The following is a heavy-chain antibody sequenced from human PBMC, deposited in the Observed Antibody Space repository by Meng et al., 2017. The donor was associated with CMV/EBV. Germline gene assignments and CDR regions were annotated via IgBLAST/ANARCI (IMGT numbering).Heavy chain of an antibody. V-gene: IGHV1-2*02. CDR1: GYTFTGYY. CDR2: INPNSGGT. Sequence: ASVKVSCKASGYTFTGYYMYWVRQAPGQGLEWMGWINPNSGGTNYAQKFQGRVTMTRDTSISTAYMESSRLRSDDTAVYYCAREYSNYEGYYYYYGMDVWGQGTTVTVSS. J-gene: IGHJ6*02. D-gene: IGHD4-11*01. CDR3: AREYSNYEGYYYYYGMDV.